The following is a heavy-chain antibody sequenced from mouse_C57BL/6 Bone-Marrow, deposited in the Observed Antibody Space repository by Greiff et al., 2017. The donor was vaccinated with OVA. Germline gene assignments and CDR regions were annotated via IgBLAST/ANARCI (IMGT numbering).Heavy chain of an antibody. J-gene: IGHJ4*01. CDR1: GYAFTNYL. CDR2: INPGSGGT. V-gene: IGHV1-54*01. Sequence: QVQLQQSGAELVRPWTSVKVSCKASGYAFTNYLIEWVKQRPGQGLEWIGVINPGSGGTNYNEKFKGKATLTADKSSSTAYMQLSSLTSEDSAVYFCAREGITTAYYYAMDYWGQGTSVTVSS. D-gene: IGHD1-2*01. CDR3: AREGITTAYYYAMDY.